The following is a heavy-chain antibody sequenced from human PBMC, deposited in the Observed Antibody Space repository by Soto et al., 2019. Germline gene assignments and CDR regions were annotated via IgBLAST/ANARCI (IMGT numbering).Heavy chain of an antibody. CDR1: GFIVSNNF. CDR3: ASVRSGWGVFDI. Sequence: EVQLVETGGGLIQPGGSLRLSCAASGFIVSNNFMSWVRQAPGKGLEWVSSIYSGGSTYYADSVKGRFNISRDNSKNTLYFQVNSLRAEDTAVYYCASVRSGWGVFDIWGQGKMVTDSS. D-gene: IGHD6-19*01. J-gene: IGHJ3*02. V-gene: IGHV3-53*02. CDR2: IYSGGST.